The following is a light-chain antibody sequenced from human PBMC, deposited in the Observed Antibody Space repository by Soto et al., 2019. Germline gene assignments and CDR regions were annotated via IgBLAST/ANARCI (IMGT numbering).Light chain of an antibody. CDR2: ATS. Sequence: ASQLTQSPSSLSSSVGDRVTITCRASQDIRNAVGWYQQKPGKAPKLLIFATSNLQSGVPSRFIGSGSGTDFTLTISSLQAEDFATYYCLQDYTYPYPFGQGTKVDIK. V-gene: IGKV1-6*01. CDR3: LQDYTYPYP. J-gene: IGKJ2*01. CDR1: QDIRNA.